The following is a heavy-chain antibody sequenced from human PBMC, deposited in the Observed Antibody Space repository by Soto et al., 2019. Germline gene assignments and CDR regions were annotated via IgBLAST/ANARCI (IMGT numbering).Heavy chain of an antibody. CDR3: ARKSSSSSWFDP. D-gene: IGHD6-6*01. V-gene: IGHV1-18*01. CDR2: ISTYNGNT. J-gene: IGHJ5*02. Sequence: ASVKVSCKASGYTFFTYGITWVRQAPGQGLEWMGWISTYNGNTNYIQKLQGRVTMTTDTSTRTAYMELRSLRSDDTAMYYCARKSSSSSWFDPWGQGTLVTSPQ. CDR1: GYTFFTYG.